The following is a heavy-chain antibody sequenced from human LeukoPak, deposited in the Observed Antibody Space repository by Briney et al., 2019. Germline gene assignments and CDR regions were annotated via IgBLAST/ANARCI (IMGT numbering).Heavy chain of an antibody. CDR3: ARAWTFDY. CDR1: GGSISSGGYY. D-gene: IGHD1-1*01. J-gene: IGHJ4*02. CDR2: INHSGST. V-gene: IGHV4-39*07. Sequence: SETLSLTCTVSGGSISSGGYYWSWIRQPPGKGLEWIGEINHSGSTNYNPSLKSRVTISVDTSKNQFSLKLSSVTAADTAVYYCARAWTFDYWGQGTLVTVSS.